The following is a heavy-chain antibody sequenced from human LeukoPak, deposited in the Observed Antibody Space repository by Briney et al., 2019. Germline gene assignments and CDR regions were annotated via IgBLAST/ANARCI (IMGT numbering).Heavy chain of an antibody. D-gene: IGHD3-16*01. CDR1: GFTFTSSA. J-gene: IGHJ2*01. V-gene: IGHV1-58*02. CDR3: AADSLGRNWYFDL. Sequence: SVKVSCKASGFTFTSSAMQWVRQARGQRLEGIGWIVVGSGNTNYAQKFQERVTITRDVSTSTAYMELSSLRSEDTAVYYCAADSLGRNWYFDLWGRGTLVTVSS. CDR2: IVVGSGNT.